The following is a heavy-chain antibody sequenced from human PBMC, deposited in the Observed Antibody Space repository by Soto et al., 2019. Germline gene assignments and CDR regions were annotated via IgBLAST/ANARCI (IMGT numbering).Heavy chain of an antibody. D-gene: IGHD2-21*02. CDR1: GFTFSSYG. V-gene: IGHV3-30*18. CDR3: AKEEVVTAIPGFVYFDY. CDR2: ISYDGSNK. Sequence: QVQLVESGGGVVQPGRSLRLSCAASGFTFSSYGMHWVRQAPGKGLEWVAVISYDGSNKYYADSVKGRFTLSRDNSKNTLYLQMNSLRAEDTAVYYCAKEEVVTAIPGFVYFDYWGQGTLVTVSS. J-gene: IGHJ4*02.